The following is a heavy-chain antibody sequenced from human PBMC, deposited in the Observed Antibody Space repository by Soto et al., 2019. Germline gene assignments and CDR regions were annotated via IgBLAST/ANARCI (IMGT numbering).Heavy chain of an antibody. J-gene: IGHJ5*01. Sequence: SETLSLTCAVSGGSISSSNWWSWVRQPPGKGLEWIGEIYHSGSTNYNPSLKSRVTISVDKSKNQFSLKLSSVTAADTAVYYCARTTDFSSTSCLGGWFDSWGQGTLVTVSS. CDR3: ARTTDFSSTSCLGGWFDS. V-gene: IGHV4-4*02. D-gene: IGHD2-2*01. CDR1: GGSISSSNW. CDR2: IYHSGST.